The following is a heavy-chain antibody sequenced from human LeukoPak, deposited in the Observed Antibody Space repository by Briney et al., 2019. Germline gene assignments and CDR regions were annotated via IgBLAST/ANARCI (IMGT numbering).Heavy chain of an antibody. J-gene: IGHJ6*04. CDR1: GFTFSSYW. Sequence: GGSLRLSCAASGFTFSSYWMSWVRQAPGKGLEWVAVISYDGSNKYYADSVKGRFTISRDNSKNTAYLQMNSLKTEDTAVYYCTRPAVAVGDVWGKGTTVTVSS. V-gene: IGHV3-30*03. CDR2: ISYDGSNK. D-gene: IGHD6-19*01. CDR3: TRPAVAVGDV.